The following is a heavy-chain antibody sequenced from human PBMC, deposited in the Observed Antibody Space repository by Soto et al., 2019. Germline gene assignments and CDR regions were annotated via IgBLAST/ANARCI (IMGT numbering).Heavy chain of an antibody. D-gene: IGHD6-6*01. V-gene: IGHV3-33*01. Sequence: PGGSMRLSCAASGFTFCSYGMHWVRQAPGKGLEWVAVIWYDGSNKYYADSVKGRFTISRDNSKNTLYLQMNSLRAEDTAVYYCARSIAARLDYGMDVWGQGTTVTVSS. CDR3: ARSIAARLDYGMDV. CDR1: GFTFCSYG. CDR2: IWYDGSNK. J-gene: IGHJ6*02.